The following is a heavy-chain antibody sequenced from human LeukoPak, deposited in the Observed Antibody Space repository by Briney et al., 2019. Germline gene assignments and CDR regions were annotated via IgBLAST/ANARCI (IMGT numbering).Heavy chain of an antibody. V-gene: IGHV4-34*01. J-gene: IGHJ4*02. CDR2: ISYNGRT. CDR1: GGSFSGYY. CDR3: ARRSPLVVVITAHYYDF. D-gene: IGHD2-21*01. Sequence: SETLSLTCAVYGGSFSGYYWGWIRQPPGKGLEWIGEISYNGRTYYNPSFKSRVTISVDTSKNQFSLKLSSVIAADTAVYYCARRSPLVVVITAHYYDFWGQGALVTVSS.